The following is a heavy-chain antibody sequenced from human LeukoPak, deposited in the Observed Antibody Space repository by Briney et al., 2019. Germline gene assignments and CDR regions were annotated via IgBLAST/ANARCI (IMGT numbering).Heavy chain of an antibody. V-gene: IGHV3-72*01. Sequence: GGSLRLSCAASGFTFSDHYMDWVRQAPGKGLEWVGRTRNKANSYTTEYAASVKGRFTISRDDSKNSLYLQMNSLKTEDTAVYYCARVQFQWFDPWGQGTLVTVSS. CDR2: TRNKANSYTT. CDR3: ARVQFQWFDP. J-gene: IGHJ5*02. D-gene: IGHD6-19*01. CDR1: GFTFSDHY.